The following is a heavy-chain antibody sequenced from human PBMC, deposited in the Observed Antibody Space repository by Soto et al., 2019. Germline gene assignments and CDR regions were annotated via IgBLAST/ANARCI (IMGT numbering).Heavy chain of an antibody. CDR3: ARVIWFGAWRYYYYGMDV. V-gene: IGHV1-2*02. J-gene: IGHJ6*02. CDR1: GYTFTGYY. D-gene: IGHD3-10*01. Sequence: ASVKVSCKASGYTFTGYYMHWVRQAPGQGLEWMGWINPNSGGTNYAQKFQGRVTMTRDTSISTAYMELSRLRSDDTAVYYCARVIWFGAWRYYYYGMDVWGQGTRVTVSS. CDR2: INPNSGGT.